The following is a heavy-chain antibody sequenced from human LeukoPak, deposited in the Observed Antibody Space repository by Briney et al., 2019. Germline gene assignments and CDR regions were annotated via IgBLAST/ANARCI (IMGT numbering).Heavy chain of an antibody. Sequence: ASVKVSCKASGYTFTGYYMHWVRQAPGQGLEWMGWINPNSGGTNYAQKFQGRGTMTRDTFISTAYMELSRLRSDDTAVYYCAREHVHGDYGPLDYWGQGPLVTVSS. CDR2: INPNSGGT. J-gene: IGHJ4*02. V-gene: IGHV1-2*02. CDR1: GYTFTGYY. D-gene: IGHD4-17*01. CDR3: AREHVHGDYGPLDY.